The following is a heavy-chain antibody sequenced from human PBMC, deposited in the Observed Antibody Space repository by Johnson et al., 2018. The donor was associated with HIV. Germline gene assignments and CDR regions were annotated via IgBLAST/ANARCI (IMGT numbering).Heavy chain of an antibody. Sequence: VQLVESGGGLVQPGSSLRLTCVASGFSLSAHYMTWVRQAPGQGLEWVANVRQDGRQKYYMDSVKGRFTISRDNAKNSVYLQMNSLRVDDTAVYYCVRESRVGRRDDALDMWGQGTMVTV. CDR1: GFSLSAHY. CDR2: VRQDGRQK. J-gene: IGHJ3*02. V-gene: IGHV3-7*05. CDR3: VRESRVGRRDDALDM. D-gene: IGHD1-26*01.